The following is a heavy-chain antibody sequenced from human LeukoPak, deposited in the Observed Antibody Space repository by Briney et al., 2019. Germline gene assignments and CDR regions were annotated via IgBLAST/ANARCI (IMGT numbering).Heavy chain of an antibody. CDR1: GFTFSSYS. Sequence: GGSLRLSCAASGFTFSSYSMNWVRQAPGKGPEWVSSISSSSSYIYYADSVKGRFTISRDNAKNSLYLQMNSLRAEDTAVYYCARVSSSWTSSSSFDYWGQGTLVTVSS. V-gene: IGHV3-21*01. CDR3: ARVSSSWTSSSSFDY. CDR2: ISSSSSYI. J-gene: IGHJ4*02. D-gene: IGHD6-13*01.